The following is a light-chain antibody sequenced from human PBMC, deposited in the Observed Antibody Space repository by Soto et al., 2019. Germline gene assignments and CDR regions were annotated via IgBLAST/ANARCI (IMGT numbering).Light chain of an antibody. J-gene: IGKJ2*01. CDR3: QQYNNWPPYT. V-gene: IGKV3-15*01. CDR1: QGVSSN. CDR2: GAS. Sequence: ETVITQSPATLSASPGERATLSCRASQGVSSNLAWYHQKPGQAPRLLIYGASTRATGIPARFSGSGSGREFTLTISSLQSEDFGVYYCQQYNNWPPYTFGQGTKVDIX.